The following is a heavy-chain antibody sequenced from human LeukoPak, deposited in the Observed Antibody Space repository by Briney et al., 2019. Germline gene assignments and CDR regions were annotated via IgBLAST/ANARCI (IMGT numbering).Heavy chain of an antibody. CDR1: GFTFSSYW. CDR2: IKQDGSEK. V-gene: IGHV3-7*03. D-gene: IGHD6-19*01. J-gene: IGHJ6*02. Sequence: HPGGSLRLSCAASGFTFSSYWMSWVRQAPGKGLEWVANIKQDGSEKYYVDSVKGRFTISRDNAKNSLYLQMNSLRAEDTAVYYCAREMVGGTRYYYYGMDVWGQGTTVTVSS. CDR3: AREMVGGTRYYYYGMDV.